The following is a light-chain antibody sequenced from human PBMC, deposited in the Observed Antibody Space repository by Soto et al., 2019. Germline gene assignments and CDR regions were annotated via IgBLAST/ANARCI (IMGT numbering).Light chain of an antibody. V-gene: IGKV2-30*01. CDR2: KAS. J-gene: IGKJ1*01. CDR3: KQATLWPPT. CDR1: RSLVYSDGNAY. Sequence: DVVMTQSPLSLPVTLGQPASISCRSSRSLVYSDGNAYLNWFQQRPGQSPRRLIYKASNRDSGVPGRFSGSGSGTDFTLQINRVEAEDVGVYYCKQATLWPPTFGRGTRVQSK.